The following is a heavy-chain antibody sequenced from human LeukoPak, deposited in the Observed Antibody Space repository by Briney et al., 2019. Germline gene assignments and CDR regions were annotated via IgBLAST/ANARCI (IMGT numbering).Heavy chain of an antibody. CDR2: ISSSGGGT. Sequence: GGSLRLSCAASGFTFSNYAMSWVRQAPGKGLEWVSAISSSGGGTYYADSVKGRFTLSRDNSKDTLSLQMNSLRAEDTAVYYCARGIYGDYDHWGQGTLVTVST. D-gene: IGHD4-17*01. J-gene: IGHJ1*01. CDR3: ARGIYGDYDH. CDR1: GFTFSNYA. V-gene: IGHV3-23*01.